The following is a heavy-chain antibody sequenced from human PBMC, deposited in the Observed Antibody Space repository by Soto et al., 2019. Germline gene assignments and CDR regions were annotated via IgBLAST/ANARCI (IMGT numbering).Heavy chain of an antibody. Sequence: SETLSLTCTVSGGSISSDGYYWTWIRQHPGKGLEWIGYIYYSGSTYYNPSLKSRVSISVDTSNNQFSLKLSSVTAADTAVYYCARAPIQGIPFDYWGQGTLVTVSS. D-gene: IGHD6-13*01. CDR2: IYYSGST. CDR3: ARAPIQGIPFDY. CDR1: GGSISSDGYY. V-gene: IGHV4-31*03. J-gene: IGHJ4*02.